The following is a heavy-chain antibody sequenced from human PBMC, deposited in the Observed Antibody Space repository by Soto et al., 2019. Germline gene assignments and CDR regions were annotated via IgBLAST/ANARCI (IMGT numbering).Heavy chain of an antibody. Sequence: KTSETLSLTCTVSGGSISSSSYYWGWIRQPPGKGLEWIGSIYDSGSTYYNTSLKSRVTISVDTSRNQFSLRLTSVTAADTAMYYCVRRVVVVLTAEVPGDYWGQGTLVTVSS. CDR3: VRRVVVVLTAEVPGDY. J-gene: IGHJ4*02. CDR1: GGSISSSSYY. V-gene: IGHV4-39*01. CDR2: IYDSGST. D-gene: IGHD2-21*02.